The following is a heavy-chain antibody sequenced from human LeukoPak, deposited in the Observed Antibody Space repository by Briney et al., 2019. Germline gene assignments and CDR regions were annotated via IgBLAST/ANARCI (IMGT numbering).Heavy chain of an antibody. CDR3: ARGVAGDYEDYSY. D-gene: IGHD4-17*01. CDR2: ISSSSSYI. J-gene: IGHJ4*02. CDR1: GFTFISYW. V-gene: IGHV3-21*01. Sequence: GGSLRLSCAASGFTFISYWMSWVRQAPGKGLEWVSSISSSSSYIYYADSVKGRFTISRDNAKNSLYLQMNSLRAEDTAVYYCARGVAGDYEDYSYWGQGTLVTVSS.